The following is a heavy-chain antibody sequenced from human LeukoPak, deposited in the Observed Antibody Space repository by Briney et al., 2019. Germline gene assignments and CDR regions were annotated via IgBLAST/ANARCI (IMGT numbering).Heavy chain of an antibody. J-gene: IGHJ4*02. D-gene: IGHD4-17*01. CDR1: GFTFSSYG. Sequence: GGSLRLSCAASGFTFSSYGMHWVRQAPGKGLEWVAVISYDGSNKYYADSVKGRFTISRDNSKNTLYLQMNSLRAEDTAVYYCARGKGAYGDYRPLDYWGQGTLVTVSS. CDR2: ISYDGSNK. V-gene: IGHV3-30*03. CDR3: ARGKGAYGDYRPLDY.